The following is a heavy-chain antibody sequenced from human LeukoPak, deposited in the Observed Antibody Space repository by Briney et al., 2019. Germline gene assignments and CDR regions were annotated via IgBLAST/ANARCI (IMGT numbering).Heavy chain of an antibody. D-gene: IGHD2-2*01. J-gene: IGHJ4*02. V-gene: IGHV3-7*01. CDR1: GFTFNGYW. CDR3: TRVRVVVPSAFDYCDF. Sequence: GGSLRLSCAASGFTFNGYWMTWVRQAPGKGLEWVANINKDGSGKYYVDSVKGRFTISRDNAKNSLYLQMNSLRAEDTAVYYCTRVRVVVPSAFDYCDFWGQGTPVTVSS. CDR2: INKDGSGK.